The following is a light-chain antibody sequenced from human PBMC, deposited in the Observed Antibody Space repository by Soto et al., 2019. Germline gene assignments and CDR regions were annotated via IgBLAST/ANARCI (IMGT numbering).Light chain of an antibody. CDR3: SSYTRSRTYV. CDR2: NVS. CDR1: SSDVGAYNY. J-gene: IGLJ1*01. V-gene: IGLV2-14*03. Sequence: QSVLTQPASVSGSPGQSITISCIGTSSDVGAYNYVSWYQHHPGKAPKLMVSNVSNRPSGVSDRFSGSKSGNTASLTISGLQAEDEADYYCSSYTRSRTYVSGTGTKVTVL.